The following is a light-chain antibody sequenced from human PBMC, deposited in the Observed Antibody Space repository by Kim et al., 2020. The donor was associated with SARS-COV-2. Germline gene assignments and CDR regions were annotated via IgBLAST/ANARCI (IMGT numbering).Light chain of an antibody. CDR3: QSYDSSNPVV. J-gene: IGLJ2*01. CDR1: HGRFASTI. CDR2: EGN. Sequence: TISYTPGHGRFASTIVKWYQQRPGSAPTTVIYEGNERPSGVPDRFSGSIDSSSNSASLTISGLKTDDEADYYCQSYDSSNPVVFGGGTQLTVL. V-gene: IGLV6-57*03.